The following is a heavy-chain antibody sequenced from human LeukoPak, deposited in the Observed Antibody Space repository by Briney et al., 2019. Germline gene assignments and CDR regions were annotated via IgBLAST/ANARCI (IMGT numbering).Heavy chain of an antibody. CDR1: GGSISSYY. CDR2: IYYSGST. Sequence: NTSETLSLTCTVPGGSISSYYWSWIRQPPGKGLEWIGYIYYSGSTNYNPSLKSRVTISVDTSKNQFSLKLSSVTAADTAVYYCARALRSLRSYYFDYWGQGTLVTVSS. J-gene: IGHJ4*02. CDR3: ARALRSLRSYYFDY. D-gene: IGHD4-17*01. V-gene: IGHV4-59*01.